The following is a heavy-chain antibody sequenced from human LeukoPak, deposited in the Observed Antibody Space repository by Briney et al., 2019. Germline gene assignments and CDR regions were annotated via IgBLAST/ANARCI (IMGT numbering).Heavy chain of an antibody. Sequence: GASVKVSCKASGYTFTSYYMHWVRQAPGQGLEWMGIINPSGGSTSYAQKFQGRVTMTRDTSTSTVYMELSSLRSEDPAVYYCARDRSPDYYDSSGGLEGSPYGMDVWGQGTTVTVSS. CDR1: GYTFTSYY. V-gene: IGHV1-46*01. CDR3: ARDRSPDYYDSSGGLEGSPYGMDV. J-gene: IGHJ6*02. D-gene: IGHD3-22*01. CDR2: INPSGGST.